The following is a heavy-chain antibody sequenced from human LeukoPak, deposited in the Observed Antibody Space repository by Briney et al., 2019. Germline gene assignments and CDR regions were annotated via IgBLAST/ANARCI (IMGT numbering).Heavy chain of an antibody. Sequence: GASVKVSCKASGYTFTGYYMHWMRQAPGQGLEWMGWINPNSGGTNYAQKFQGRVTMTRDTSISTAYMELSRLRSDDTAVYYCARARSGDYLPFDYWGQGTLVTVSS. CDR2: INPNSGGT. V-gene: IGHV1-2*02. CDR3: ARARSGDYLPFDY. CDR1: GYTFTGYY. D-gene: IGHD2/OR15-2a*01. J-gene: IGHJ4*02.